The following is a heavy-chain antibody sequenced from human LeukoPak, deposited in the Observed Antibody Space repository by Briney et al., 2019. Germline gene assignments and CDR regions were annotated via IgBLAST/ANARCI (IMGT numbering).Heavy chain of an antibody. CDR2: LSSDGSNK. CDR3: AKESLYYDFDY. J-gene: IGHJ4*02. D-gene: IGHD3-10*01. Sequence: GGSLRLSCVVSGFIVNSYGMHWVRQAPGKGLEWVAVLSSDGSNKYYADSVKGRFTISRDVSKNTLYLQMNSLRADDTALYYCAKESLYYDFDYWGQGTLVTVSS. CDR1: GFIVNSYG. V-gene: IGHV3-30*18.